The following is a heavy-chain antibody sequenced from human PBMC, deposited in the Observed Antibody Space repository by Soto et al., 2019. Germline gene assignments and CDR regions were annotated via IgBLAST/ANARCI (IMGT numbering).Heavy chain of an antibody. J-gene: IGHJ6*02. Sequence: QVQLVQSGAEVKKPGASVKVSCKASGYTFTSYGISWVRQAPGQGLAWMGWISAYNGNTNYAQKLQGRVTMTTDTATSTAYMERRSLRSDDTAVYYCAREGYCISTSCRHYDYYGMDVWGQGTTVTVSS. V-gene: IGHV1-18*01. CDR3: AREGYCISTSCRHYDYYGMDV. D-gene: IGHD2-2*01. CDR2: ISAYNGNT. CDR1: GYTFTSYG.